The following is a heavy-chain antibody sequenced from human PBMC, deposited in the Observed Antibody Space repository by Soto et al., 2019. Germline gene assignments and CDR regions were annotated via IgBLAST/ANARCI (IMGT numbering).Heavy chain of an antibody. V-gene: IGHV5-51*01. CDR1: GYSFTSYW. J-gene: IGHJ4*02. Sequence: PGESLKISCKGSGYSFTSYWIGWVRQMPGKGLEWMGIIYPGDSDTRYSPSFQGQVTISADKSISTAYLQWSSLKASDTAMYYCARDRGLAYCGGASSSGFDSRGQHTPLPVSS. D-gene: IGHD2-21*02. CDR3: ARDRGLAYCGGASSSGFDS. CDR2: IYPGDSDT.